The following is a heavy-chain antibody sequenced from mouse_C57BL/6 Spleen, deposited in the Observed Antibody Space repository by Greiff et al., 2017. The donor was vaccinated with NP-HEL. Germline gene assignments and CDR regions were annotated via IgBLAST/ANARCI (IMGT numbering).Heavy chain of an antibody. J-gene: IGHJ1*03. Sequence: DVKLVESEGGLVQPGSSMKLSCTASGFTFSDYYMAWVRQVPEKGLEWVANINYDGSSTYYLDSLKSRFIISRDNAKNILYLQMSSLKSEDTATYYCARDYGNGYFDVWGTGTTVTVSS. CDR3: ARDYGNGYFDV. CDR2: INYDGSST. CDR1: GFTFSDYY. V-gene: IGHV5-16*01. D-gene: IGHD2-1*01.